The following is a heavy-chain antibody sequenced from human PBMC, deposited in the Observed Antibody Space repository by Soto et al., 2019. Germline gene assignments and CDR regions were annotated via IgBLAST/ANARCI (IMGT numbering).Heavy chain of an antibody. CDR2: ISYSGST. V-gene: IGHV4-30-4*01. D-gene: IGHD2-15*01. J-gene: IGHJ5*02. Sequence: SLTCTLSGGSISSGDFYWSWIRQPPGRGLEWIGYISYSGSTYYNTSLKSRVTISVDTSKNQFSLKLNSVTAADTAVYYCARGGPTGGSYKYNWFDPWGQGTLVTFSS. CDR3: ARGGPTGGSYKYNWFDP. CDR1: GGSISSGDFY.